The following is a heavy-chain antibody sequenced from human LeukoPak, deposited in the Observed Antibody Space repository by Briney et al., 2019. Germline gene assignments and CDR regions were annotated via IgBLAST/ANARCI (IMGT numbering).Heavy chain of an antibody. D-gene: IGHD6-13*01. V-gene: IGHV4-34*01. J-gene: IGHJ6*02. Sequence: SETLSLTCAVYGGSFSGYYWSWIRQPPGKGLEWIGEINHSGSTNYNPSLKSRVTISVDTSKNQFSLKLRSVTAADTAVYYCARGALDIGYSSSWTDKTHYYYYGMDVWGQGTTVTVSS. CDR2: INHSGST. CDR1: GGSFSGYY. CDR3: ARGALDIGYSSSWTDKTHYYYYGMDV.